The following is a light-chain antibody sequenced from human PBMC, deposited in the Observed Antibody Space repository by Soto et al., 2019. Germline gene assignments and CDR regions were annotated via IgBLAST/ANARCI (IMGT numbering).Light chain of an antibody. Sequence: RCVDTGKRSTRACRSSQSIHTSLAWYQQKPGQPPRLVVYDSTLRANGVPDRFGGSRSGTEFTLTINNLEPEDFAVYYCQQRTVWPPIPFGQRRRLAV. J-gene: IGKJ5*01. CDR3: QQRTVWPPIP. CDR2: DST. CDR1: QSIHTS. V-gene: IGKV3-11*01.